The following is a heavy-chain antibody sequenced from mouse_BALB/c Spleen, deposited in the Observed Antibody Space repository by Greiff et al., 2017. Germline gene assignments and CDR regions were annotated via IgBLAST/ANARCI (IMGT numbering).Heavy chain of an antibody. D-gene: IGHD2-1*01. CDR3: AREGGNYVYYYAMDY. CDR1: GFSLTGYG. J-gene: IGHJ4*01. Sequence: VKLVESGPGLVAPSQSLSITCTVSGFSLTGYGVNWVRQPPGKGLEWLGMIWGDGSTDYNSALKSRLSISKDNSKSQVFLKMNSLQTDDTARYYCAREGGNYVYYYAMDYWGQGTSVTVSS. V-gene: IGHV2-6-7*01. CDR2: IWGDGST.